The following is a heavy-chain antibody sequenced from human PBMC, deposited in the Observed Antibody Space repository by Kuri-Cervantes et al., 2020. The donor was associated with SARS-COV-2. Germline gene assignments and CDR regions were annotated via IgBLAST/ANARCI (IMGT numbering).Heavy chain of an antibody. D-gene: IGHD2-2*01. CDR3: ARFLDCSSTSCYPSWYFDL. V-gene: IGHV1-18*01. J-gene: IGHJ2*01. CDR2: ISAYNGNT. CDR1: GYTFTSYG. Sequence: ASVKVSCKASGYTFTSYGISWVRQAPGQGLEWMGWISAYNGNTNYAQKLQGRVTMTTDTSTSTAYMELRSLRSDDTAVYYCARFLDCSSTSCYPSWYFDLWGRGTPVTVSS.